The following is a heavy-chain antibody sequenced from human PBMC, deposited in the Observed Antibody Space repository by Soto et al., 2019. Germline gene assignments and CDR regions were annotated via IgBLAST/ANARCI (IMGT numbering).Heavy chain of an antibody. Sequence: ASVKISCKASGYTFTTYGISWVRQAPGQGLEWMGWISTYNGNTNYAQKLQDRVTMTTDTSTSTAYMELRSLRPDDTAVYYCARVYSTGLMDVWGQGTTVTVSS. CDR3: ARVYSTGLMDV. J-gene: IGHJ6*02. CDR2: ISTYNGNT. CDR1: GYTFTTYG. D-gene: IGHD2-21*01. V-gene: IGHV1-18*01.